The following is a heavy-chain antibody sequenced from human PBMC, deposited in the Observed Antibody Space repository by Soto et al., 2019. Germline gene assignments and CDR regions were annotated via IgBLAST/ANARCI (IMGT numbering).Heavy chain of an antibody. CDR2: IIPIFGTA. V-gene: IGHV1-69*13. D-gene: IGHD3-22*01. Sequence: SVKVYYSASVGTFSSYASRLVRQAPGQGLEWMGGIIPIFGTANYSQKFQGRVTITADESTSTAYMELSSLRSEDTAVYYCARISHGGYFNHWGQGTLVTVSS. J-gene: IGHJ5*02. CDR3: ARISHGGYFNH. CDR1: VGTFSSYA.